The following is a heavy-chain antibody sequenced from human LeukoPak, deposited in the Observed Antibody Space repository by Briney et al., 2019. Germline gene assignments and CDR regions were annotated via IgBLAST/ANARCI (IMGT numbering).Heavy chain of an antibody. J-gene: IGHJ4*02. CDR1: GFTFSTYG. Sequence: GGSLRLSCVASGFTFSTYGMHWVRQAPGKGLEWVAFIRYDGSEKYSTDSVKGRFTISRDNSKNTLYLRMNSLTAEDTAVYYCAKVRSYHYFDYWGQGTLVTVSS. V-gene: IGHV3-30*02. CDR3: AKVRSYHYFDY. D-gene: IGHD5-18*01. CDR2: IRYDGSEK.